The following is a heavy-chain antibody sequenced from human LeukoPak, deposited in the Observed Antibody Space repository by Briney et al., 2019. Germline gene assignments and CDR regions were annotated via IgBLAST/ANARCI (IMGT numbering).Heavy chain of an antibody. CDR3: ARDWADYYGSGSYPTPSDY. CDR1: GYTFTSYG. J-gene: IGHJ4*02. CDR2: ISAYNGNT. V-gene: IGHV1-18*04. D-gene: IGHD3-10*01. Sequence: GASVKVSCKVSGYTFTSYGISWVRQAAGQGLEWMGWISAYNGNTNYAQKLQGRVTMTTDTSTSTAYMELRSLRSDDTAVYYCARDWADYYGSGSYPTPSDYWGQGTLVTVSS.